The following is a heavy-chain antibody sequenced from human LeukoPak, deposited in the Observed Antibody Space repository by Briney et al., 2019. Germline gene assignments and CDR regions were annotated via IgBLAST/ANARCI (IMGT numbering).Heavy chain of an antibody. CDR1: GYTFTGYY. D-gene: IGHD3-22*01. CDR2: INPNSGGT. CDR3: ARYSYYDSSGYYSSEYFQH. Sequence: GASVKVSCKASGYTFTGYYMHWVRQAPGQGLEWMGWINPNSGGTNYAQKFQGRVTMTRDTSISTAYMELSRLRSDATAVYYCARYSYYDSSGYYSSEYFQHWGQGTLVTVSS. V-gene: IGHV1-2*02. J-gene: IGHJ1*01.